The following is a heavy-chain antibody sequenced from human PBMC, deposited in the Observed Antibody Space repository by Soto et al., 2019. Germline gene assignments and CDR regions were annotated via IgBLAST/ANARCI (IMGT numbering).Heavy chain of an antibody. CDR2: IYYSGST. V-gene: IGHV4-39*01. J-gene: IGHJ4*02. CDR3: ASLRYSSDFDY. D-gene: IGHD6-19*01. CDR1: GGSISSSSYY. Sequence: SETLSLTCTVSGGSISSSSYYWGWIRQPPGKGLEWIGSIYYSGSTYYNPSLKSRVTISVDTSKNQFSLKLSSVTAADTAVYYCASLRYSSDFDYWGQGSLVTVS.